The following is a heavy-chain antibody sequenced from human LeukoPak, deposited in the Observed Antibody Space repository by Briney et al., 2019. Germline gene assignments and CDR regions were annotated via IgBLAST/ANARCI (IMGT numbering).Heavy chain of an antibody. Sequence: GGSLRLSCAASGFTFSSSEMNWVRQALGKGLEWVSYIGRSGSTIYYADSVKGRFTISRDNSKNTLYLQMNSLRAEDTAVYYCAKEDEPDDSSGYYGFDPWGQGTLVTVSS. V-gene: IGHV3-48*03. CDR2: IGRSGSTI. J-gene: IGHJ5*02. CDR3: AKEDEPDDSSGYYGFDP. CDR1: GFTFSSSE. D-gene: IGHD3-22*01.